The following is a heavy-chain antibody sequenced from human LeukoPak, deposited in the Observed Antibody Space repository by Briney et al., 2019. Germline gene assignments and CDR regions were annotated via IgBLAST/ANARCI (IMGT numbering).Heavy chain of an antibody. CDR2: ISSSSSYI. D-gene: IGHD3-22*01. CDR3: ARDRYYYDSSGYYYFDY. J-gene: IGHJ4*02. Sequence: GGSLRLSCAASGFTFSSYSMNWVRQAPGKGLEWVSSISSSSSYIYYADSVKGRFTISRDNAKNSLYLQMNSLRAEDTAVYYRARDRYYYDSSGYYYFDYWGQGTLVTVSS. V-gene: IGHV3-21*01. CDR1: GFTFSSYS.